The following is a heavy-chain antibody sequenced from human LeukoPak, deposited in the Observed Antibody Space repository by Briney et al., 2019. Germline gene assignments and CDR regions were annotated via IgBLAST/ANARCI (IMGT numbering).Heavy chain of an antibody. V-gene: IGHV1-8*03. Sequence: ASVKVSCKASGYTFTSYDINWVRQATGQGLEWMGWMNPNSGNTGYAQKFQGRVTITRNTSISTAYMELSSLRSEDTAVYYCARGVNTYLWFAGDYMDVWGKGSTVTVSS. CDR2: MNPNSGNT. J-gene: IGHJ6*03. CDR1: GYTFTSYD. D-gene: IGHD3-10*01. CDR3: ARGVNTYLWFAGDYMDV.